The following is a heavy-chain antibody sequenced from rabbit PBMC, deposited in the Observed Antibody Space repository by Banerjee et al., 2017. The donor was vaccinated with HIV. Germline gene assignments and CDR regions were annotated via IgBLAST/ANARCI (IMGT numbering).Heavy chain of an antibody. CDR3: ARDLILDSSSSGAYGL. D-gene: IGHD1-1*01. CDR1: GFTISSRYW. CDR2: IYTGDYNT. V-gene: IGHV1S40*01. J-gene: IGHJ6*01. Sequence: QSLEESGGDLVKPGASLTLTCTASGFTISSRYWMCWVRQAPGKGLELIACIYTGDYNTYYANWAKGRFTISKTSSTTVTLQMTSLTAADTATYFCARDLILDSSSSGAYGLRGPGTLVTVS.